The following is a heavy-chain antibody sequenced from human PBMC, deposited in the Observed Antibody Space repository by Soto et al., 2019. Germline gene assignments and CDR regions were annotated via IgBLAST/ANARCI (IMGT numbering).Heavy chain of an antibody. D-gene: IGHD1-26*01. V-gene: IGHV3-7*01. CDR1: ESTISRDW. CDR3: SGGVGDAF. Sequence: EVHLVESGGGLVQTGGSLRLSCAISESTISRDWMNWVRQAPGKGLEWVAHTNQDGSEKYYADSVKGRFTIFRDNAKKSLYLKMSSLRAGDAAMYYCSGGVGDAFWGQGNLVNVSS. J-gene: IGHJ4*02. CDR2: TNQDGSEK.